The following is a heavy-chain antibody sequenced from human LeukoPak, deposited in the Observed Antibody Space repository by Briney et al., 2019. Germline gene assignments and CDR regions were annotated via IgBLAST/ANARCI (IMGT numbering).Heavy chain of an antibody. V-gene: IGHV3-21*01. CDR1: GFTFNGYS. J-gene: IGHJ4*02. CDR3: ARNRGDPSYFDY. Sequence: GGSLRLSCTASGFTFNGYSMNWVRQAPGKGLEWVSSISTSSSYIRYADSVKGRFTISRNNPKNSLYLQMNSLRAEDTAVYYCARNRGDPSYFDYWGQGTLVTVSS. D-gene: IGHD4-17*01. CDR2: ISTSSSYI.